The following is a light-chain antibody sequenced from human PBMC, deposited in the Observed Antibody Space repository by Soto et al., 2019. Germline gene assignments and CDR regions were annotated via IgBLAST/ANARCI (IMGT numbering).Light chain of an antibody. CDR2: EVN. Sequence: QSVLTQPASVSGSPGQSITFSCTGTSSDIGSYNLVSWYQQHPGKAPKLMIYEVNKRPSGVSDRFSGSKSGNTASLTISGLQAEDEADYYCSSYVGSTSVIFGGGTKVTVL. CDR1: SSDIGSYNL. CDR3: SSYVGSTSVI. J-gene: IGLJ2*01. V-gene: IGLV2-23*02.